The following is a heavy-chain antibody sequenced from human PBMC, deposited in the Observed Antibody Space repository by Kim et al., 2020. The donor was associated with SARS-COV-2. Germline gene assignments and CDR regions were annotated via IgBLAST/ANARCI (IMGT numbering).Heavy chain of an antibody. V-gene: IGHV4-59*01. Sequence: NYTPPLKSRVTISVDTSKNQFSLKLSSVTAADTAVYYCARARGGATHFDYWGQGTLVTVSS. D-gene: IGHD1-26*01. J-gene: IGHJ4*02. CDR3: ARARGGATHFDY.